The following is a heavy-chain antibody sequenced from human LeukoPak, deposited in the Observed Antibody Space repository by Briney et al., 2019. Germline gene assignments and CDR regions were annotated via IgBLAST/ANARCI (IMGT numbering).Heavy chain of an antibody. J-gene: IGHJ5*02. CDR1: GFPFSDYY. D-gene: IGHD6-19*01. V-gene: IGHV3-11*01. CDR2: ISGASHI. Sequence: GGSLRLSCAASGFPFSDYYMSWIRQAPGKGLEGISYISGASHIYYADSVKGRFTISRDNAKNSLFLQMTSLRAEDTAVYYCANFERTVAGPYNWFDPWGQGTLVTVSS. CDR3: ANFERTVAGPYNWFDP.